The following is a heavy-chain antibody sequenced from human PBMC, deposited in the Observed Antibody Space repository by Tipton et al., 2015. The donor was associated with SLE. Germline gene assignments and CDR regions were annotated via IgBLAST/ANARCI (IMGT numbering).Heavy chain of an antibody. CDR3: AARTGDVLYYYYMDV. CDR2: IYTSGST. CDR1: GGSISSGSYY. D-gene: IGHD7-27*01. V-gene: IGHV4-61*02. J-gene: IGHJ6*03. Sequence: LRLSCTVSGGSISSGSYYWSWTRQPAGKGLEWIGRIYTSGSTNYNPSLKSRVPISVDTSKNQFSLKLSSVTAADAAVYYCAARTGDVLYYYYMDVWGKGTTVTVSS.